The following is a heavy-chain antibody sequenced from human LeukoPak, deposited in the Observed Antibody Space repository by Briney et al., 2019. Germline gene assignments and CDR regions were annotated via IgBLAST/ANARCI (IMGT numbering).Heavy chain of an antibody. J-gene: IGHJ4*02. Sequence: GGSLRLSCAASGFTFSSYGMHWVRQAPGKGLEWVAVIWYDGGNKYYADSVKGRFTISRDNSKNTLYLQMNSLRAEDTAVYYCAKDLSGGSQYYFDYWGQGTLVTVSS. CDR3: AKDLSGGSQYYFDY. V-gene: IGHV3-33*06. CDR1: GFTFSSYG. CDR2: IWYDGGNK. D-gene: IGHD2-15*01.